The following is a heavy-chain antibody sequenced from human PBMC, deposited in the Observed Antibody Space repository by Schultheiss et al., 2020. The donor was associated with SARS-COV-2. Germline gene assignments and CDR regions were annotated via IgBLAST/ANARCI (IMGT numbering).Heavy chain of an antibody. J-gene: IGHJ5*02. CDR1: GFTFSSYG. CDR3: ARWWDCSGGSCYFGWFDP. D-gene: IGHD2-15*01. V-gene: IGHV3-30*03. CDR2: ISYDGSNK. Sequence: GGSLRLSCAASGFTFSSYGMHWVRQAPGKGLEWVAVISYDGSNKYYADSVKGRFTISRDNSKNTLYLQMNSLRSEDTAVYYCARWWDCSGGSCYFGWFDPWGQGTLVTVSS.